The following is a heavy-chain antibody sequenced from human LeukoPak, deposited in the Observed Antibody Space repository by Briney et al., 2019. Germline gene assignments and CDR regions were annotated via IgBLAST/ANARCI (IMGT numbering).Heavy chain of an antibody. D-gene: IGHD3-10*01. V-gene: IGHV3-30*04. CDR1: GFIFSSYA. Sequence: GGSLRLSCAASGFIFSSYAMHWVRQAPGKGLEWVAVISYDGSNKYYADSVKGRFTISRDNSKNTLYLQMNSLGAEGTAVYYCARSGITMVLLDPWGQGTLVTVSS. CDR2: ISYDGSNK. J-gene: IGHJ5*02. CDR3: ARSGITMVLLDP.